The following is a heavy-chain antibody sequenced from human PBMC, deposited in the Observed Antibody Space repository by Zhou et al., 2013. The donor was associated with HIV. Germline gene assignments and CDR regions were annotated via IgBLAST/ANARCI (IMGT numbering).Heavy chain of an antibody. CDR3: ARLGGGGAFDI. D-gene: IGHD3-16*01. V-gene: IGHV1-2*02. J-gene: IGHJ3*02. CDR1: GGTFRNYG. CDR2: INPNSGGT. Sequence: QVQLVQSGAEVKKPGSSVKVSCKASGGTFRNYGFSWVRQAPGQGLEWMGWINPNSGGTNYAQKFQGRVTMTRDTSISTAYMELSRLRSDDTAVYYCARLGGGGAFDIWGQGTMVTVSS.